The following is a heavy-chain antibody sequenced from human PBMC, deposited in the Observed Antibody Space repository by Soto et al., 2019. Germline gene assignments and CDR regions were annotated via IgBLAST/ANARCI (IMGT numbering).Heavy chain of an antibody. V-gene: IGHV3-33*01. Sequence: QVQLVESGGGVVQPGRSLRLSCAASGFTFSSYGMHWVRQGPGKGLEWVAVIWYDGSNKDYADSVKGRFTISRDNSKTTVYLKTHSLRAEDSAGDYCARGASPYTWTVFEHWGHGTLVTVSS. CDR1: GFTFSSYG. D-gene: IGHD1-20*01. J-gene: IGHJ4*01. CDR2: IWYDGSNK. CDR3: ARGASPYTWTVFEH.